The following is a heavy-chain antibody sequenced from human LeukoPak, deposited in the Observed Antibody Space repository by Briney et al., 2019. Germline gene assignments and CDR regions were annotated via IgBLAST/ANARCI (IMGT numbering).Heavy chain of an antibody. V-gene: IGHV1-2*02. Sequence: ASVKVSCKASGYTFSGYYLHWVRQAPGQGLEWMGWINPNSGGTNYAQKFQGRVIMTRDTSISTAYMELSSLISDDTAVYYCARALNITVVPHWGQGTLVTVSS. CDR3: ARALNITVVPH. CDR1: GYTFSGYY. J-gene: IGHJ4*02. D-gene: IGHD4-23*01. CDR2: INPNSGGT.